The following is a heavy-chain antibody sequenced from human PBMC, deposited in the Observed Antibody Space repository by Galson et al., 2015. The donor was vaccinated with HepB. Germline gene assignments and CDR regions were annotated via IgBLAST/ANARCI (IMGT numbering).Heavy chain of an antibody. Sequence: SLRLSCAASGFTFSSYAMSWVRQAPGKGLEWVSLISAGGSTYHADSVRGRFTISRDNSKNTLYLQMNSLRAEDTAVYYCVRRALTVEEIIASRPYYFDYWGQGTLVTVSS. V-gene: IGHV3-23*01. CDR3: VRRALTVEEIIASRPYYFDY. CDR1: GFTFSSYA. D-gene: IGHD6-6*01. CDR2: ISAGGST. J-gene: IGHJ4*02.